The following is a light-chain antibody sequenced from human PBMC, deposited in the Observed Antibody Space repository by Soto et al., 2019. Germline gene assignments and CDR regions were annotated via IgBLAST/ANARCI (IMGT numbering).Light chain of an antibody. J-gene: IGLJ1*01. V-gene: IGLV1-40*01. CDR1: SSNIGAGYD. CDR2: DDI. Sequence: QSLLTQPPSVSGAPGQRVTISCTGSSSNIGAGYDVHWYQQRPGTAPRLLISDDINRPSGVPDRFSGSKSGTSASLAIAGLQADDEADYYCQSYDTGLGGSYLFGSGTKVTVL. CDR3: QSYDTGLGGSYL.